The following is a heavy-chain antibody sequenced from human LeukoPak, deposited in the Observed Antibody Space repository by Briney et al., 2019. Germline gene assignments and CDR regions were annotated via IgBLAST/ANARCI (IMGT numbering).Heavy chain of an antibody. D-gene: IGHD7-27*01. CDR3: ARESYWGSSAKGFDY. CDR1: GFTFSSYE. Sequence: GGSLRLSCAASGFTFSSYEMNWVRQAPGKGLEWVSYISSSGSTIYYADSVKGRFTISRDNAKNSLYLQMNSLRAEDTAVYYCARESYWGSSAKGFDYWGQGTLVTVSS. V-gene: IGHV3-48*03. CDR2: ISSSGSTI. J-gene: IGHJ4*02.